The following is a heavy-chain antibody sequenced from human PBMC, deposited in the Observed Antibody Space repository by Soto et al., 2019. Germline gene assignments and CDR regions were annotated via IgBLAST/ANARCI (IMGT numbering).Heavy chain of an antibody. V-gene: IGHV4-30-4*01. Sequence: SETLSLTCTVSDGSISSGDYYWSWIRQPPGKGLEWIGYMHKSGSAYYNPSLKGRPTISIDTSMNQFSLKVNSVTAADTAVYFCARTRYYDFWRIDYWGQGTLFTVSS. CDR3: ARTRYYDFWRIDY. CDR1: DGSISSGDYY. J-gene: IGHJ4*02. D-gene: IGHD3-3*01. CDR2: MHKSGSA.